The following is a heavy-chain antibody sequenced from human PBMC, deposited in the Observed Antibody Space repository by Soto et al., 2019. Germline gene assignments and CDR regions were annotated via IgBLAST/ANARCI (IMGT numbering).Heavy chain of an antibody. CDR3: ATSMMYGSGSSDV. J-gene: IGHJ6*02. D-gene: IGHD3-10*01. CDR2: IYYTGNT. Sequence: QVQLQESGPGLVKPSQTLSLTCTVSGGSISTGDYYWSWIRQHPGKDLEWIGYIYYTGNTYYNPSLKRRATTSVETSKSQFSLRLNSVTVADTAVYYCATSMMYGSGSSDVWGQGTTVTVSS. V-gene: IGHV4-31*03. CDR1: GGSISTGDYY.